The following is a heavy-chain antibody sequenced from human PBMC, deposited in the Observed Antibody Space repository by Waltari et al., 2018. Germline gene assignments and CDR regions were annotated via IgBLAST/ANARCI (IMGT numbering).Heavy chain of an antibody. J-gene: IGHJ4*01. CDR3: ARGGTVTDFDY. CDR1: GFALSSYD. Sequence: EVQLVESGGGLVQPGGSLRLSCAASGFALSSYDMHWVRQATGKGLGWVSSIGTADETYHSGSVKGRFTISRENAKNSLHLQMNALRAEDTAVYYCARGGTVTDFDYWGHGTLVIVSS. V-gene: IGHV3-13*01. D-gene: IGHD4-17*01. CDR2: IGTADET.